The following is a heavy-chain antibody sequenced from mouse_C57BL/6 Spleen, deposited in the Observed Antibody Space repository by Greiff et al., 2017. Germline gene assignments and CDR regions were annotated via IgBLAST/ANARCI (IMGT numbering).Heavy chain of an antibody. CDR1: GFSLTSYG. D-gene: IGHD3-2*02. Sequence: QVQLKQSGPGLVQPSQSLSITCTASGFSLTSYGVHWVRQSPGKGLEWLGVIWRGGSTDYNAAFMSRLSSTKDNTKSQVIIKMNSMQADDTAIYYCGGGDAQGTDWGQGTSVTVSS. CDR2: IWRGGST. V-gene: IGHV2-5*01. J-gene: IGHJ4*01. CDR3: GGGDAQGTD.